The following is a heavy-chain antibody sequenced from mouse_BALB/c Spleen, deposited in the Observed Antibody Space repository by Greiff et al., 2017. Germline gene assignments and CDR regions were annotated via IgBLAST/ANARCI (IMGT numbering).Heavy chain of an antibody. Sequence: EVQRVESGTVLARPGASVKMSCKASGYTFTSYWMHWVKQRPGQGLEWIGAIYPGNSDTSYNQKFKGKAKLTAVTSTSTAYMELSSLTNEDSAVYYCTPDYPYAMDYWGQGTSVTVSS. D-gene: IGHD2-4*01. CDR2: IYPGNSDT. CDR1: GYTFTSYW. V-gene: IGHV1-5*01. J-gene: IGHJ4*01. CDR3: TPDYPYAMDY.